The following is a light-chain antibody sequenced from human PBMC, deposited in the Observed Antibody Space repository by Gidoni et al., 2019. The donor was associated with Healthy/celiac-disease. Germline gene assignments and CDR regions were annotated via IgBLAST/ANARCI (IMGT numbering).Light chain of an antibody. CDR2: SNN. Sequence: QSVLTQPPSASGTPGQRVTISCSGSSSNIGSNTVNWYQQLPGTAPKLLIYSNNQRPSGVPDRFSGYKSGTSASRAISGLQSEDEADYYCAAWDDSLNGHWVFGGGTKLTDL. CDR1: SSNIGSNT. V-gene: IGLV1-44*01. J-gene: IGLJ3*02. CDR3: AAWDDSLNGHWV.